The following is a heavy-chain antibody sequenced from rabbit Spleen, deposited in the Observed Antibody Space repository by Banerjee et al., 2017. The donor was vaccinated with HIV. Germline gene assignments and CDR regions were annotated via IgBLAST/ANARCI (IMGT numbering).Heavy chain of an antibody. J-gene: IGHJ6*01. CDR1: AFSFSSSYY. CDR3: ARDTGTSFSTYGMDL. Sequence: QSLEESGGGLVQPEGSLTLTCTASAFSFSSSYYMCWVRQAPGKGLEWIGCMDTGSGGVTYYASWAKGRFTISRTSSTTVTLQMTSLTAADTATYFCARDTGTSFSTYGMDLWGPGTLVTVS. D-gene: IGHD8-1*01. CDR2: MDTGSGGVT. V-gene: IGHV1S40*01.